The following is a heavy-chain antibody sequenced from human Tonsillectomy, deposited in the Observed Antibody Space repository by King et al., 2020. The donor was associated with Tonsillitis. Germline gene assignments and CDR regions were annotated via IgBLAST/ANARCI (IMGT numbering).Heavy chain of an antibody. V-gene: IGHV1-69*01. CDR2: IIPIFDTA. Sequence: QLVQSGAEVKKPGSSVKVSCQASGGTFSSYGISWVRQAPGQGLEWMGGIIPIFDTANYAQKFQGRVTITADESTSTAYMEVSSLRSEDTAVYYCARRTGDRPYWYFDLWGRGTLVTVSS. J-gene: IGHJ2*01. CDR1: GGTFSSYG. D-gene: IGHD7-27*01. CDR3: ARRTGDRPYWYFDL.